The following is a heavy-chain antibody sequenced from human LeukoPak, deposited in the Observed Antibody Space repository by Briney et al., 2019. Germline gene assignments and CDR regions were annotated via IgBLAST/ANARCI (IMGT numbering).Heavy chain of an antibody. CDR2: IKSNTDGATV. Sequence: GGSLRLSCTVSGLSLTTACKSWIRHAPGPGRGWVCRIKSNTDGATVNSAAAVNGKFTSSRDDSKNTVFKHMNSLETEDTSMYFCTTAERRYYSHDFWGKGTLVTVST. D-gene: IGHD3-10*01. CDR3: TTAERRYYSHDF. J-gene: IGHJ4*02. V-gene: IGHV3-15*01. CDR1: GLSLTTAC.